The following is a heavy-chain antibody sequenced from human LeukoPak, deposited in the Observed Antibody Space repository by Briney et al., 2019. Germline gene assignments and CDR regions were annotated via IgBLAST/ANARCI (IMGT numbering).Heavy chain of an antibody. CDR2: IYYSGST. D-gene: IGHD2-2*01. V-gene: IGHV4-39*01. Sequence: SETLSLTCTVSGGSISSSSYYWGWIRQPPGKGLEWIGSIYYSGSTYYNPSLKSRVTISVDTSKNQFSLKLSSVTAADTAVYYCARNTKDIVVVPARDAFDIWGQGTMVTVSS. CDR3: ARNTKDIVVVPARDAFDI. J-gene: IGHJ3*02. CDR1: GGSISSSSYY.